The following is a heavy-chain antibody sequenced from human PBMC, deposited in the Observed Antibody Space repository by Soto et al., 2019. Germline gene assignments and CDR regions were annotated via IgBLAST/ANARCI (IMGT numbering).Heavy chain of an antibody. D-gene: IGHD2-8*01. J-gene: IGHJ6*02. V-gene: IGHV1-69*13. Sequence: SVRVSCKASGDVFRSYGINWVRQAPGQGLEWMGGIIPISGTTNYAQKFQGRVAITADESTDTVYMELSRLRSEDTAVYFCARVRCFNGLCHTADYGMDVWGQGTTVTVSS. CDR3: ARVRCFNGLCHTADYGMDV. CDR1: GDVFRSYG. CDR2: IIPISGTT.